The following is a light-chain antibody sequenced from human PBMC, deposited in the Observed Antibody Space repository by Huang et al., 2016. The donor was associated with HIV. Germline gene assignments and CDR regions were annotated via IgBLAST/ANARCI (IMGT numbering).Light chain of an antibody. V-gene: IGKV3-15*01. Sequence: EIVMTQSPDTLSVFPGERVTLSCRAGESVSSSLAWYQQKSVQAPRLLIYDASTRATGIPARFSGSGSGTEFTLTINSLLSEDFAVYYCQQYNDWPPITFGQGTRLDMK. J-gene: IGKJ5*01. CDR1: ESVSSS. CDR3: QQYNDWPPIT. CDR2: DAS.